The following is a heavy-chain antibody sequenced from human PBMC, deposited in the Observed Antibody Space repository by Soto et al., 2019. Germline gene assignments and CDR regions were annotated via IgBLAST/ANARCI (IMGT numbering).Heavy chain of an antibody. CDR2: IYYSGST. Sequence: SETLSLTCTVSGGSISSSSYYWGWIRQPPGKGLEWIGSIYYSGSTYYNPPLKSRVTISVDTSKNQFSLKLSSVTAADTAVYYCARYRNWGSDYWGQGTLVTVSS. CDR1: GGSISSSSYY. D-gene: IGHD7-27*01. V-gene: IGHV4-39*01. CDR3: ARYRNWGSDY. J-gene: IGHJ4*02.